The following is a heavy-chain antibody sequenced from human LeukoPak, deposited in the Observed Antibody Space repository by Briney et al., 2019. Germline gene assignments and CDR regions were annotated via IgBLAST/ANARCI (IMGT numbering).Heavy chain of an antibody. D-gene: IGHD2-15*01. V-gene: IGHV3-11*01. CDR3: ARYCSGGSCYYYYYGMDV. J-gene: IGHJ6*02. CDR1: GFTFSDYY. Sequence: GGSLRLSCAASGFTFSDYYMSWIRQAPGKGLEWVSYISSSGSTIYYADSVKGRFTISRDNAKNSLYLQMNSLRAEDTAVYYCARYCSGGSCYYYYYGMDVWGQGTTVTVSS. CDR2: ISSSGSTI.